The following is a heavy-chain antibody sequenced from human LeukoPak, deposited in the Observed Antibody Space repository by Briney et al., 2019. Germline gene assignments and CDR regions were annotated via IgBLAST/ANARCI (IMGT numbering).Heavy chain of an antibody. Sequence: GRSLRLSCEASGFTFSSYAMHWVRQAPGAGLEWVAVIWYEGINKYYADSVKGRFTISRDNSKNTLYLQMNSLRAEDTAVYYCAKASSSTSGYDDYWGQGTLVTVSS. D-gene: IGHD2-2*01. CDR3: AKASSSTSGYDDY. V-gene: IGHV3-33*06. J-gene: IGHJ4*02. CDR2: IWYEGINK. CDR1: GFTFSSYA.